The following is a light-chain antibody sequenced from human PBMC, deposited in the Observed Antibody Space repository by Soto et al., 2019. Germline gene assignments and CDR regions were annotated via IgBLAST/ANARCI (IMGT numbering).Light chain of an antibody. J-gene: IGLJ1*01. V-gene: IGLV1-40*01. Sequence: QSVLTKQASVYGAPGLRVTISCTGSSSNIGTGYDVHWYQQLPGTAPKLLIYGNSNRPSGVPDRFSGSKSGTSASLAITGLQAEDEADYYCQSFDSSRFYVFGTGTKVT. CDR3: QSFDSSRFYV. CDR2: GNS. CDR1: SSNIGTGYD.